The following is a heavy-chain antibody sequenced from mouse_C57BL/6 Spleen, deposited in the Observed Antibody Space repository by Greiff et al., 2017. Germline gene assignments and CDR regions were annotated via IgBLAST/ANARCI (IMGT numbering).Heavy chain of an antibody. CDR1: GYSITSGYY. CDR3: ARDLAVDY. J-gene: IGHJ4*01. CDR2: ISYDGSN. Sequence: VQLKESGPGLVKPSQSLSLTCSVTGYSITSGYYWNWIRQFPGNKLEWMGYISYDGSNNYNPSLKNRISITRDTSKNQFFLKLNSMTTEDTATYYCARDLAVDYWGQGTSVTVSS. V-gene: IGHV3-6*01.